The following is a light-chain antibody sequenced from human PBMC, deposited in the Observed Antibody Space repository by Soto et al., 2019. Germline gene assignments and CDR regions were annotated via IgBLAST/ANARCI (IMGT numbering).Light chain of an antibody. V-gene: IGKV1-5*03. J-gene: IGKJ1*01. CDR1: QSISSW. CDR2: KAS. Sequence: IQVPKSPSTLSASVGDRVTITCRASQSISSWLAWYQQKPGKAPKLLIYKASTLKSGVPSRISGSGSGTEFTLTISSLQPDDFATYYCQQYTNYPGAFGQGTKV. CDR3: QQYTNYPGA.